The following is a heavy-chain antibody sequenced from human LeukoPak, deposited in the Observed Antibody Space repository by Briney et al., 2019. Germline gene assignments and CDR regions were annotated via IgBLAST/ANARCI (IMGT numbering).Heavy chain of an antibody. CDR3: ARQEYYSSSWGPFDY. D-gene: IGHD6-13*01. Sequence: PSETLSLTCTVSGGSISSYYWSWLRQPPGKGLEWIGYIYYSGSTNYNPSLKSRVTISVDTSKNQFSLKLSSVTAADTAVYYCARQEYYSSSWGPFDYWGQGTLVTVSS. V-gene: IGHV4-59*08. J-gene: IGHJ4*02. CDR2: IYYSGST. CDR1: GGSISSYY.